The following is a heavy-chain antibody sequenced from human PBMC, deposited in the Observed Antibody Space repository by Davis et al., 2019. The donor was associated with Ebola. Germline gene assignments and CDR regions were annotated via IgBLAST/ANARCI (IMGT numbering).Heavy chain of an antibody. J-gene: IGHJ5*02. D-gene: IGHD6-13*01. V-gene: IGHV5-51*01. Sequence: PGGSLRLSCKGSGYSFTSYWIGWVRQMPGKGLEWMGIIYPGDSDTRYSPSFQGQVTISADKSISTAYLQWSSLKASDTAMYYCARHGGVAAAGMGNWFDPWGQGTLVTVSS. CDR1: GYSFTSYW. CDR3: ARHGGVAAAGMGNWFDP. CDR2: IYPGDSDT.